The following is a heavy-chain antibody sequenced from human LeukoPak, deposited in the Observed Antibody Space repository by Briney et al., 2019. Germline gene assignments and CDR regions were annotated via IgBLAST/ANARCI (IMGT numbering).Heavy chain of an antibody. CDR2: ISSSSSYI. CDR1: GFTFSS. Sequence: GGSLRLSCAASGFTFSSMNWVRQAPGKGLEWVSSISSSSSYIYYADSVKGRFTISRDNAKNSLYLQMNGLRAEDTAVYYCARDVDDYGSGSYGFDYWGQGTLVTVSS. CDR3: ARDVDDYGSGSYGFDY. J-gene: IGHJ4*02. V-gene: IGHV3-21*01. D-gene: IGHD3-10*01.